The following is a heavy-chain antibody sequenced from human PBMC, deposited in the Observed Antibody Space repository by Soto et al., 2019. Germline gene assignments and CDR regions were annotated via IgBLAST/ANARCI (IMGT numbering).Heavy chain of an antibody. CDR1: GDSVSSNSAA. CDR3: VFERDYFYAF. Sequence: SQTLSLTCAISGDSVSSNSAAWTWIRQSPSRGLEWLGRTYYRSKWYNDYAVSVKSRIIINPDTSRNQFSLQLNSVTPEDTAVYYCVFERDYFYAFWGQGTLVTVSS. J-gene: IGHJ4*02. D-gene: IGHD3-10*01. CDR2: TYYRSKWYN. V-gene: IGHV6-1*01.